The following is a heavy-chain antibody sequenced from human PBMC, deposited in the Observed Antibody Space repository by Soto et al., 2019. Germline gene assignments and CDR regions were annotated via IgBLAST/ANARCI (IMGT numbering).Heavy chain of an antibody. CDR1: GFTFSTYA. J-gene: IGHJ4*02. Sequence: GGSLSLSCSASGFTFSTYAMHWARQAPAEGLEYVSAISSNGGSTYYADAVKGRFTIARENSKDTLYLQMSSLSAEDTAEYYCLKDHLKTAPARDYWGQGTLVTASS. CDR3: LKDHLKTAPARDY. V-gene: IGHV3-64D*06. D-gene: IGHD2-2*01. CDR2: ISSNGGST.